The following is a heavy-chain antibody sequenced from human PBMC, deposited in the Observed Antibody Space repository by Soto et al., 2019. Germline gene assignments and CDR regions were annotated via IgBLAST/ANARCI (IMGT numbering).Heavy chain of an antibody. J-gene: IGHJ5*02. CDR3: ATGRSPGAALPNNWFDP. V-gene: IGHV1-8*01. Sequence: GASVKVSCKASGYTFASYDINWVRQATGQGLEWMGWMNPNSGNTGYAQKFQGRVTMTRNTSISTAYMELSSVTAADTAVYYCATGRSPGAALPNNWFDPWGQGTLVTAPQ. D-gene: IGHD6-13*01. CDR1: GYTFASYD. CDR2: MNPNSGNT.